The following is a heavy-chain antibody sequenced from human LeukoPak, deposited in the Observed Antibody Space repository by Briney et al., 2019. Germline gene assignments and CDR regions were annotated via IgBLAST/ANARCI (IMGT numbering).Heavy chain of an antibody. D-gene: IGHD4-17*01. CDR3: ARDQSSYGDYGYYFDY. Sequence: SETLSLTCTVSGGSISSYYWSWIRQPPGKGLGWIGYIYYSGSTNYNPSLKSRVTISVDTSKNQFSLKLSSVTAADTAVYYCARDQSSYGDYGYYFDYWGQGTLVTVSS. J-gene: IGHJ4*02. CDR1: GGSISSYY. CDR2: IYYSGST. V-gene: IGHV4-59*01.